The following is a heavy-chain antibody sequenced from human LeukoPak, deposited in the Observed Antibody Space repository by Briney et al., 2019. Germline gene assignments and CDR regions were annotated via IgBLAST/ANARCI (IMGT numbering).Heavy chain of an antibody. V-gene: IGHV1-2*02. CDR2: INPNSGGT. CDR3: ARKGPRERGWRYCYERSGSNRVFDF. D-gene: IGHD3-22*01. J-gene: IGHJ3*01. Sequence: ASVTVSSPASGYTFTAYYMHWVRHAPGQGLEWMGWINPNSGGTNYTQKSQGRVTINRDTPLSTAYMELSRLRSDETAVYYCARKGPRERGWRYCYERSGSNRVFDFWGQGTMVTVSS. CDR1: GYTFTAYY.